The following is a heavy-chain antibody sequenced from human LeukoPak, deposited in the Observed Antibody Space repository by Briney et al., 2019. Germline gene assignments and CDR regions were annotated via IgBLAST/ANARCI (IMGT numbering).Heavy chain of an antibody. CDR1: GFTVSSNY. J-gene: IGHJ4*02. CDR3: GLRTTVTTSSPKDFDY. Sequence: SGGSLRLSCAASGFTVSSNYMSWVRQAPGKGLEWVAVISYDGSNKYYADSVKGRFTISRDNSKNTLYLQMNSLRAEDTAVYYCGLRTTVTTSSPKDFDYWGQGTLVTVSS. CDR2: ISYDGSNK. D-gene: IGHD4-17*01. V-gene: IGHV3-30*03.